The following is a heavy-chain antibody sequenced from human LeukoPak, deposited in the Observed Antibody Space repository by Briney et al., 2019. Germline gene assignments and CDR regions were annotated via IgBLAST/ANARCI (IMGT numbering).Heavy chain of an antibody. V-gene: IGHV3-23*01. J-gene: IGHJ4*02. CDR1: GFTFGNYA. D-gene: IGHD3-22*01. CDR3: ASHYDTSGYHYFDF. CDR2: VSGSGTTT. Sequence: GGSLRLSCAASGFTFGNYAMSWVRQAPGKGLEWVSGVSGSGTTTYYADSVKGRFTISRDNSKNTLYLQMNSLRAEDTAVYSCASHYDTSGYHYFDFWGQGTLVTVSS.